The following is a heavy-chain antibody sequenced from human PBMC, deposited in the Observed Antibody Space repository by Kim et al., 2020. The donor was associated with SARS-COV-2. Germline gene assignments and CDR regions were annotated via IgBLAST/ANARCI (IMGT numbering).Heavy chain of an antibody. V-gene: IGHV5-51*01. J-gene: IGHJ6*02. Sequence: GESLKISCKGSGYSFTSYWIGWVRQMPGKGLEWMGIIYPGDSDTRYSPSFQGQVTISADKSISTAYLQWSSLKASDTAMYYCARHGGAVAGTLSYYYGMDVWGQGTTVTVSS. CDR1: GYSFTSYW. CDR3: ARHGGAVAGTLSYYYGMDV. CDR2: IYPGDSDT. D-gene: IGHD6-19*01.